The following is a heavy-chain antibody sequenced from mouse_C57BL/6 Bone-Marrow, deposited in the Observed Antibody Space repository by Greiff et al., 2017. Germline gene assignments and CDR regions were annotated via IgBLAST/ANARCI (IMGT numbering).Heavy chain of an antibody. V-gene: IGHV1-63*01. J-gene: IGHJ3*01. CDR1: GYTFTNYW. CDR2: IYPGGGYT. D-gene: IGHD2-4*01. Sequence: VQLKESGAELVRPGTSVKMSCKASGYTFTNYWIGWAKQRPGHGLEWIGDIYPGGGYTNYNEKFKGKATLTADKSSSTAYMQFSRLTSEDSAIYYCARHDYDPWFAYWGQGTLVTVSA. CDR3: ARHDYDPWFAY.